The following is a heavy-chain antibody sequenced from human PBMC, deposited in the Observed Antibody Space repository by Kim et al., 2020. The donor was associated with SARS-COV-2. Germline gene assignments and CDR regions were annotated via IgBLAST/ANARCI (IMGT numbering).Heavy chain of an antibody. D-gene: IGHD6-19*01. J-gene: IGHJ4*02. CDR3: AKDHPSSGWPTFDS. CDR2: VNINNNP. V-gene: IGHV3-23*05. CDR1: GFTFSRRA. Sequence: GGSLRLSCAASGFTFSRRAMSWVRQVPGKGLEWIASVNINNNPYYADSVTGRFTVSRDITKDTLYLQMNSLRADDTALYYCAKDHPSSGWPTFDSWGQGTLVAVSS.